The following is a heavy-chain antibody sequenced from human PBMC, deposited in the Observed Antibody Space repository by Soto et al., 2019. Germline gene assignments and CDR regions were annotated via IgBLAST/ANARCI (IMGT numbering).Heavy chain of an antibody. CDR2: IYYSGST. CDR1: GGSISSYY. Sequence: SETLSLTCTVSGGSISSYYWSWIRQPPGKGLEWIGYIYYSGSTNYNPSLKSRVTISVDTSKNQFSLKLSSVTAADTAVYYCARDLLLERSGYDFEYYYYYYMDVWGKGTTVTVSS. D-gene: IGHD5-12*01. V-gene: IGHV4-59*12. CDR3: ARDLLLERSGYDFEYYYYYYMDV. J-gene: IGHJ6*03.